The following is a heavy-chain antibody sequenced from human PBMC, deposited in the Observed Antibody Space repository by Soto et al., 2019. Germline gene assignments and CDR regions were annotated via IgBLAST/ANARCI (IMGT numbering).Heavy chain of an antibody. CDR3: AREKAVAGTTFDY. CDR1: GFSLSSYW. Sequence: PGGSLRLSCAVSGFSLSSYWMHWVRQAPGKGLVWVSRIQSDGSSTNYADSVKGRFTISRDNAKNTLYLQMDSLRVEDTAVYYCAREKAVAGTTFDYWGQGTLVTVSS. CDR2: IQSDGSST. D-gene: IGHD6-19*01. J-gene: IGHJ4*02. V-gene: IGHV3-74*01.